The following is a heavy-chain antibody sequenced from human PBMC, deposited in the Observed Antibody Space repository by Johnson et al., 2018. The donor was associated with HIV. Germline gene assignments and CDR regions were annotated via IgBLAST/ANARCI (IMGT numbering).Heavy chain of an antibody. D-gene: IGHD3-10*01. J-gene: IGHJ3*02. CDR3: ARASGEWDAFDI. CDR2: IWYDGSNK. Sequence: QVQLVESGGGVVQPGRSLRLSCAASGFTFSSYAMHWVRQAPGKGLEWVAVIWYDGSNKYYANSVKGRFTIFRDNSKHTLYLQMGSLRAEDMAVYYCARASGEWDAFDIWGQGTVVTVSS. CDR1: GFTFSSYA. V-gene: IGHV3-30*14.